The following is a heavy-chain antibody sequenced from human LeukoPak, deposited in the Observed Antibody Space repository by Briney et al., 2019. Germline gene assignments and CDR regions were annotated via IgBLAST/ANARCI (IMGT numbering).Heavy chain of an antibody. D-gene: IGHD3-3*01. V-gene: IGHV5-51*01. Sequence: GESLKISCKGSGYSFTSYWIGWVRQMPGKGLEWMGIIYPGDSDTRYSPSFQGQVTISADKSISTAYLQWSSLKASDTAMYYCARGGGGYYDFWSGYYKRPLDAFDIWGQGTMVTVSS. CDR3: ARGGGGYYDFWSGYYKRPLDAFDI. J-gene: IGHJ3*02. CDR1: GYSFTSYW. CDR2: IYPGDSDT.